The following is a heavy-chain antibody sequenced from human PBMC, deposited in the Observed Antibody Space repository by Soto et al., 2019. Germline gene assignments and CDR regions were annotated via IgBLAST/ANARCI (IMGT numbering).Heavy chain of an antibody. V-gene: IGHV4-34*01. CDR1: GGSFSGYY. CDR2: INHSGST. CDR3: ARGLAYYYDSSGYYYRSGLDY. D-gene: IGHD3-22*01. Sequence: SETLSLTCAVYGGSFSGYYWSWIRQPPGKGLEWIGEINHSGSTNYNPSLKSRVTISVDTSKNQFSPKLSSVTAADTAVYYCARGLAYYYDSSGYYYRSGLDYWGQGTLVTVSS. J-gene: IGHJ4*02.